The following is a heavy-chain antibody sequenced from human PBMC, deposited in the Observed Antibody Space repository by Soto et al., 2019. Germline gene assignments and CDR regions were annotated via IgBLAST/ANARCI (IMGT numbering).Heavy chain of an antibody. CDR2: ITSSGSTI. CDR3: ARGPHSSTMGADDF. CDR1: GFTFSFYE. Sequence: TGGSLRLSCAASGFTFSFYEVNWVRQAPGKGLEWVSYITSSGSTIYYADSVKGRFTISRDNAKNSLYLQMNSLRAEDTAVYYCARGPHSSTMGADDFWGQGTLVTVSS. J-gene: IGHJ4*02. V-gene: IGHV3-48*03. D-gene: IGHD6-13*01.